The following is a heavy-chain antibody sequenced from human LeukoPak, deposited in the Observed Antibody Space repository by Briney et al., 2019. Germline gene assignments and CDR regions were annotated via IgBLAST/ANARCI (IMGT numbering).Heavy chain of an antibody. CDR3: ARGVDDTSTYYYAYYYYYMDV. J-gene: IGHJ6*03. CDR2: IWYDGSNK. Sequence: SGRSLRLSCAASGFTFSSYGMHWVRQAPGKGLEWVAVIWYDGSNKYYADSVKGRFTISRDNAKNSLFLQMNSLRAEDTAVYFCARGVDDTSTYYYAYYYYYMDVWGKGTTVTVSS. CDR1: GFTFSSYG. V-gene: IGHV3-33*01. D-gene: IGHD3-22*01.